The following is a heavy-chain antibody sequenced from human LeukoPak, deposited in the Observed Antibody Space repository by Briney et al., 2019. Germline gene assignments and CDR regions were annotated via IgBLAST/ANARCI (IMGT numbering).Heavy chain of an antibody. Sequence: SETLSLTCTVSGGSISSSSYYWGWIRQPPGKGLEWIGSIYYSGGTYYNPSLKSRVTISVDTSKNQFSLKLSSVTAADTAVYYCARGLRGEPGNYWGQGTLVTVSS. CDR2: IYYSGGT. J-gene: IGHJ4*02. CDR1: GGSISSSSYY. CDR3: ARGLRGEPGNY. V-gene: IGHV4-39*07. D-gene: IGHD3-10*01.